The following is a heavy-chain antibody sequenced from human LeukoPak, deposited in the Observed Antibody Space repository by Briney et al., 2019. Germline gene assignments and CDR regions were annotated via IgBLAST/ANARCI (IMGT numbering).Heavy chain of an antibody. V-gene: IGHV1-8*01. D-gene: IGHD1-26*01. CDR2: MNPNSGNT. Sequence: ASVKVSCKASGYTFTSYDIDWVRQATGQGLEWMGWMNPNSGNTGYAQKFQGRVTMTRNTSIGTAYMELSSLRSEDTAVYYCARGWYSGSYFDIFWTNDFDYWGQRTLVTVSS. CDR1: GYTFTSYD. CDR3: ARGWYSGSYFDIFWTNDFDY. J-gene: IGHJ4*02.